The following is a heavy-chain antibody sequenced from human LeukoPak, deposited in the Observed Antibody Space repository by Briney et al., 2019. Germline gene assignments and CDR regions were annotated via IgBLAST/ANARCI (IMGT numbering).Heavy chain of an antibody. Sequence: GASVKVSCKASGYIFTGYYMHWVRQAPGQGLEWMGWINPNSGGTNYAQKFQGRVTMTRDTSISTAYMELSRLRSDDTAVYYCARARAGIAVAGFDYWGQGTLVTVSS. J-gene: IGHJ4*02. V-gene: IGHV1-2*02. CDR3: ARARAGIAVAGFDY. CDR1: GYIFTGYY. CDR2: INPNSGGT. D-gene: IGHD6-19*01.